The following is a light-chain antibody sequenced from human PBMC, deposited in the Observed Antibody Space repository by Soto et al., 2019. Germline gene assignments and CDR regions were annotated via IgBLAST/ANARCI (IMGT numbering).Light chain of an antibody. CDR3: QQYNSYPYT. Sequence: DIQMTQSPSTLSASVGDRVTITCWASQSISDWLAWYQQTPGKAPKLLIYKASSLQSGVPSRFSGSGSGTEFTLTISSLQPDDFATFYCQQYNSYPYTFGQGTKLEIK. J-gene: IGKJ2*01. CDR1: QSISDW. V-gene: IGKV1-5*03. CDR2: KAS.